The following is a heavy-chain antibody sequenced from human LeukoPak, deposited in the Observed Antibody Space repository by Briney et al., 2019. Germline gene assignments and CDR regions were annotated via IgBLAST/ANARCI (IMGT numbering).Heavy chain of an antibody. CDR1: GFTFSSYA. CDR2: ISSSSSYI. CDR3: ARDLHAFTAAGMSMGHFGY. V-gene: IGHV3-21*01. J-gene: IGHJ4*02. Sequence: PGGSLRLSCAASGFTFSSYAMSWVRQAPGKGLEWVSSISSSSSYIYYADSVKGRFTISRDNAKNSLYLQMNSLRAEDTAVYYCARDLHAFTAAGMSMGHFGYWGQGTLVTVSS. D-gene: IGHD6-13*01.